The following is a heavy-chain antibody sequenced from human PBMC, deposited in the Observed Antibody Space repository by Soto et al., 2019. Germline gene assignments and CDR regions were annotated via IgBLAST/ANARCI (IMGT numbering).Heavy chain of an antibody. V-gene: IGHV3-15*07. D-gene: IGHD4-17*01. CDR2: IKSKTDGGTT. J-gene: IGHJ4*02. CDR1: GFTFSNAW. Sequence: GPLRLSGAASGFTFSNAWMNCVRKAPGKGLEWVGRIKSKTDGGTTDYAAPVKGRFTISRDDSKNTLYLQMNSLKTEDTAVYYCTPDYGDFYFDYWGQGTLVTVSS. CDR3: TPDYGDFYFDY.